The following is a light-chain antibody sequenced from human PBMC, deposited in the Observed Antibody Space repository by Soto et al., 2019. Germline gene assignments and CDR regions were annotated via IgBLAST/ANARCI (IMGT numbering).Light chain of an antibody. Sequence: DIQMTQSPSSLSASVEDRVIITCRASQSISNHLNWYQQKPGKAPKLLIFAASSLQSGVPSRFSGSRSGPDFTRSIISLQPEDFATDYCQQRYTSTQTFGQGTTGDIK. J-gene: IGKJ1*01. CDR2: AAS. CDR1: QSISNH. CDR3: QQRYTSTQT. V-gene: IGKV1-39*01.